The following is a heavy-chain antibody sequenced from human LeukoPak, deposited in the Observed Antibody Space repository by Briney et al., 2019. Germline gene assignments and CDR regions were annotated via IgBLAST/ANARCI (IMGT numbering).Heavy chain of an antibody. CDR1: GGSFSGYY. V-gene: IGHV4-34*01. J-gene: IGHJ4*02. CDR3: ARVGDWNDLVY. Sequence: PSETLSLTCAVYGGSFSGYYWSWIRQPPGKGLEWIGEINHSGSTNYNPSLKSRVTISVDTSKNQFSLKLNSVTAADTAVYYCARVGDWNDLVYWGQGTLVTVSS. CDR2: INHSGST. D-gene: IGHD1-1*01.